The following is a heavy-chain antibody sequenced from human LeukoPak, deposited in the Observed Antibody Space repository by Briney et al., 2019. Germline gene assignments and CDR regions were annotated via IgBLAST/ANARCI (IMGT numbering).Heavy chain of an antibody. Sequence: GGSLRLSCAASGFTFSSYAMHWVRQAPGKGLEWVAVISYDGSNKYYADSVKGRFTISRDNSKNTMYLQMNSLRAEDTAVYYCARDRYYYDSSGYYSPPYWGQGTLVTVSS. V-gene: IGHV3-30-3*01. CDR3: ARDRYYYDSSGYYSPPY. J-gene: IGHJ4*02. D-gene: IGHD3-22*01. CDR2: ISYDGSNK. CDR1: GFTFSSYA.